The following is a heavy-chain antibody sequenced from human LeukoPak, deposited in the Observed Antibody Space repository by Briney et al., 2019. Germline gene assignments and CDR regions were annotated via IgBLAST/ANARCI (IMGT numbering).Heavy chain of an antibody. CDR3: AKTGDNDDGDYFDY. J-gene: IGHJ4*02. CDR1: GFTFSSHG. D-gene: IGHD2-8*01. V-gene: IGHV3-30*02. Sequence: GSLRLSCSASGFTFSSHGMHWVRQAPGKGLEWVAVIWYDGSNKYYADSVKGRFTISRDNSKNTLYLQMNSLRAEDTAVYYCAKTGDNDDGDYFDYWGQGTLVTVSS. CDR2: IWYDGSNK.